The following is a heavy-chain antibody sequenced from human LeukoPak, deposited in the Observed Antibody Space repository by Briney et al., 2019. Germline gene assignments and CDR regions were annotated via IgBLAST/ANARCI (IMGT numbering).Heavy chain of an antibody. J-gene: IGHJ5*02. V-gene: IGHV4-4*07. CDR2: IYTSGST. CDR1: GGSISSYY. D-gene: IGHD6-13*01. Sequence: SETLSLTCTVSGGSISSYYWSWIRQPAGKGLEWIGRIYTSGSTNYNPSLKSRVTISVDTSKNQFSLKLSSVTAADTAVYYCARECRSYSSSWYIWFDPWGQGTLVTVSS. CDR3: ARECRSYSSSWYIWFDP.